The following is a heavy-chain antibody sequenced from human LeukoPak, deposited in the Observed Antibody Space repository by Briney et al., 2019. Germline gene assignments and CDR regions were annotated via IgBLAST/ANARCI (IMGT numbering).Heavy chain of an antibody. CDR3: ARHGYSDYGIDS. J-gene: IGHJ5*01. CDR2: IHYSGST. V-gene: IGHV4-39*01. CDR1: GGSISSSSYY. Sequence: PSETLSLTCTVSGGSISSSSYYWDWIRQPPGKGLEWIGYIHYSGSTHYNPALKSRLTISADMSKNQFALKMSSVTAADTAVYHCARHGYSDYGIDSWGQGTLVTVSS. D-gene: IGHD5-12*01.